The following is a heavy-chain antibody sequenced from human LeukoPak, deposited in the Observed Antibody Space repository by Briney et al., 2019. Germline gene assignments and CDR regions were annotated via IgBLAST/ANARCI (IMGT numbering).Heavy chain of an antibody. V-gene: IGHV3-33*01. D-gene: IGHD5-18*01. Sequence: GRSLRLSCAASGFTFSSYGMHWVRQAPGKGLEWVAVIWYDGSNKYYADSVKGRFTISRDNSKNTLYLQMNSLRAEDTAVYYCARADVDTAMVDYWGQGTLVTVSS. CDR2: IWYDGSNK. J-gene: IGHJ4*02. CDR3: ARADVDTAMVDY. CDR1: GFTFSSYG.